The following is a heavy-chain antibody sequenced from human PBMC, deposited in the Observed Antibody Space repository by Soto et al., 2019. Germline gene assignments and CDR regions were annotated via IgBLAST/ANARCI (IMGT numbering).Heavy chain of an antibody. Sequence: QVQLVESGGGVVQPGRSLRLSCAASRFTFSNYGMHWVRQTPGKGLEWVAVISHDGSNKYYADSVKGRFTISRDNSKNTLYLQMNSLRAEDTAVYYCVKGGYHYFDYWGQGTLVTVSS. D-gene: IGHD5-12*01. CDR2: ISHDGSNK. V-gene: IGHV3-30*18. J-gene: IGHJ4*02. CDR1: RFTFSNYG. CDR3: VKGGYHYFDY.